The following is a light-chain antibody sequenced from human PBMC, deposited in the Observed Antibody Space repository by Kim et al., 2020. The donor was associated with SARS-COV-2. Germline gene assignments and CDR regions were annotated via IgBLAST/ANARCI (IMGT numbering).Light chain of an antibody. Sequence: CASVGDRVTITCRASQSISNDLKWYQQKPGRAPNLLIYAASKLQSGVSSRFSGSGSGTDFTLTITSLQPEDFATYYCQQSHSTLYTFGQGTKLEIK. V-gene: IGKV1-39*01. J-gene: IGKJ2*01. CDR2: AAS. CDR1: QSISND. CDR3: QQSHSTLYT.